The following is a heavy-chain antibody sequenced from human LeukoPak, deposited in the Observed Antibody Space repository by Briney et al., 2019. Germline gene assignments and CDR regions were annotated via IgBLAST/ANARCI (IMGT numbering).Heavy chain of an antibody. V-gene: IGHV1-69*05. CDR2: IIPIFGTA. Sequence: SVKVSCKASGGTFSSYAISWVRQAPGQGLEWMGGIIPIFGTANYAQKFQGRVTITTDESTSTAYMELSSLRAEDTAVYYRARDSGSGYYDSSGSFFDYWGQGTLVTVSS. CDR3: ARDSGSGYYDSSGSFFDY. CDR1: GGTFSSYA. D-gene: IGHD3-22*01. J-gene: IGHJ4*02.